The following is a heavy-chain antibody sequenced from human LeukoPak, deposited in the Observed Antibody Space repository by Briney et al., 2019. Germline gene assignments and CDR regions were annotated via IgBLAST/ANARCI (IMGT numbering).Heavy chain of an antibody. D-gene: IGHD3-10*01. CDR2: MYHSGST. J-gene: IGHJ4*02. CDR1: GYSIGSSYY. CDR3: ARDRRFYGSGNSYYFDY. Sequence: PSETLSLTCTVSGYSIGSSYYWGWIRQPPGKGLEWLGSMYHSGSTYYNPSLKSRVTISVDISKNQFSLRLSSMTAADTAVYYCARDRRFYGSGNSYYFDYWGQGTLVTVSS. V-gene: IGHV4-38-2*02.